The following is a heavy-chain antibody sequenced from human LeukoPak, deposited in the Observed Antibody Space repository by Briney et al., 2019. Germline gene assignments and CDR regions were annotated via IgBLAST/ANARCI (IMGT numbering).Heavy chain of an antibody. D-gene: IGHD1-26*01. J-gene: IGHJ4*02. CDR3: AKDHSDSGRAFEY. V-gene: IGHV3-30*18. CDR2: MSSDGINT. CDR1: GFTFRTTG. Sequence: PGGSLRLSCATSGFTFRTTGVHWVRQGPGKGLEWVALMSSDGINTYYADSVKGRFTVSRDSSRDTLYLQMNSVGPDDTAVYYCAKDHSDSGRAFEYWGRGTLVTVSS.